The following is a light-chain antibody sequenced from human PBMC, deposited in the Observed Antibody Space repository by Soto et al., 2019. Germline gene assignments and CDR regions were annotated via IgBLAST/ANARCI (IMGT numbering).Light chain of an antibody. CDR1: KTIGNY. CDR2: AAS. Sequence: DIQMTHAPSSLSSSVVYRVNITCRASKTIGNYLNWYRQKPGKAPKVLIYAASNLETGVPSRFSGSGSGTDFTLTISSLQPEDFATYYCQHIYSPPHTFGQGTRLEIK. CDR3: QHIYSPPHT. V-gene: IGKV1-39*01. J-gene: IGKJ5*01.